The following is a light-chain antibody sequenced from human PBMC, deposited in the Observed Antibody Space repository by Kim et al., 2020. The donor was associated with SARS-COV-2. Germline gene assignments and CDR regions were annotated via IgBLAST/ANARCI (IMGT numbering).Light chain of an antibody. Sequence: LSVFVGDSVTITCQASQDIRDYLNWYQQKSGKAPKILIYDASLLETGVPSRFSGSGYGSNFSLTISSLQPEDAATYYCQHFDDLPTFGQGTKLEI. CDR2: DAS. V-gene: IGKV1-33*01. CDR3: QHFDDLPT. CDR1: QDIRDY. J-gene: IGKJ2*01.